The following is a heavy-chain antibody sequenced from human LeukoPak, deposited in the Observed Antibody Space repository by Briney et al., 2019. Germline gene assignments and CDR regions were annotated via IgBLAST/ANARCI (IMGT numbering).Heavy chain of an antibody. J-gene: IGHJ4*02. CDR1: GFSFGSHG. Sequence: GGSLRLSCAASGFSFGSHGMSWVRQAPGKGPEWASVISASGVSTSYADSVKGRFTISRDNSKNTLHLQMNSLRAEDTAVYYCAKDRGRWAFDYWGQGTLVTVSS. V-gene: IGHV3-23*01. CDR3: AKDRGRWAFDY. D-gene: IGHD3-10*01. CDR2: ISASGVST.